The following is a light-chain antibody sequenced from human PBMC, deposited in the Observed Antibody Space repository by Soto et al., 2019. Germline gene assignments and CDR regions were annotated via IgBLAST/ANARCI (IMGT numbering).Light chain of an antibody. CDR3: QQYNNWRT. Sequence: EIVMTQSPATLSVSPGERATLSCRASQSVSNNLAWYQKKPGQAPRLLIYGASTRATGIPARFSGSGSGTEFTLTISRLQSEDFAFYYCQQYNNWRTFGQGTRVDIK. CDR1: QSVSNN. J-gene: IGKJ1*01. V-gene: IGKV3-15*01. CDR2: GAS.